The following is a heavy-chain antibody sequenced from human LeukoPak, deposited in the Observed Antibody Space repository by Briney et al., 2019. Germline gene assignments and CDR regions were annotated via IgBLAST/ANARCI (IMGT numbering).Heavy chain of an antibody. Sequence: SETLSLTCTVSGGSISSHFWCWIRQPPRKGLEWIGYIYNSGSTNYNPSLKSRVTISIDTSKNQFSLKLSSVTAADTAVYYCARVGWNYEYYFDYWGQGTLVTVSS. CDR2: IYNSGST. D-gene: IGHD1-7*01. V-gene: IGHV4-59*11. CDR1: GGSISSHF. J-gene: IGHJ4*02. CDR3: ARVGWNYEYYFDY.